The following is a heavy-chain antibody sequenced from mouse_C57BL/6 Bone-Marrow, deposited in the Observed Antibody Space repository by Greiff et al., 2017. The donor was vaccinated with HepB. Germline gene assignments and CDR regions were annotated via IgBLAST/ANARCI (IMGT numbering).Heavy chain of an antibody. CDR1: GFTFSDYY. J-gene: IGHJ3*01. Sequence: VQPKESGGGLVQPGGSLKLSCAASGFTFSDYYMYWVRQTPEMRLEWVAYISNGGGSTYYPDTVKGRFTISRDNAKNTLYLQMSRLKSEDTAMYYCARHRQLRLPFAYWGQGTLVTVSA. V-gene: IGHV5-12*01. CDR3: ARHRQLRLPFAY. CDR2: ISNGGGST. D-gene: IGHD3-2*02.